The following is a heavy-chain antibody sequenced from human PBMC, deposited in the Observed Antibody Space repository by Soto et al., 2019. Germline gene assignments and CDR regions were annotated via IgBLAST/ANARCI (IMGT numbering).Heavy chain of an antibody. D-gene: IGHD3-22*01. CDR2: ISSSSSYI. V-gene: IGHV3-21*01. CDR1: GFTFSSYS. J-gene: IGHJ5*02. CDR3: ARWAPNYYDSSGSAFDP. Sequence: EGSLRLSCAASGFTFSSYSMNWVRQAPGKGLEWVSSISSSSSYIYYADSVKGRFTISRDNAKNSLYLQMNSLRAEDTAVYYCARWAPNYYDSSGSAFDPWGQGTLVTVSS.